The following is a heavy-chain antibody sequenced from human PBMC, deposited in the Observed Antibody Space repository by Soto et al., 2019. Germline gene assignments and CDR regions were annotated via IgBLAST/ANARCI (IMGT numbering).Heavy chain of an antibody. CDR3: ARDWEFGY. CDR1: GYTFSTYY. V-gene: IGHV1-46*01. CDR2: INPSGDST. D-gene: IGHD1-26*01. J-gene: IGHJ4*02. Sequence: ASVKVSCKASGYTFSTYYMHWVRQAPGQGLEWMGVINPSGDSTTYAQKFQGRVTMTRDTSTNTLFMELSSLRSEDTAVYFCARDWEFGYWGQGTLVTVSS.